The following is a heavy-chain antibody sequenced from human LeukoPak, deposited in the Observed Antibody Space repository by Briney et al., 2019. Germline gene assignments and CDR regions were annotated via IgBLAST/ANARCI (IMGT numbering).Heavy chain of an antibody. V-gene: IGHV3-7*03. CDR1: GFTFSSYW. CDR2: INQDGGEK. Sequence: PGGSLRLSCAASGFTFSSYWMSWVRQAPGKGLEWVANINQDGGEKYYVDSVKGRFTVSRDNAQNSLYLQMNSLRAEDTAVYYCAKDYYDSSGYRAYYFDYWGQGTLVTVSS. D-gene: IGHD3-22*01. J-gene: IGHJ4*02. CDR3: AKDYYDSSGYRAYYFDY.